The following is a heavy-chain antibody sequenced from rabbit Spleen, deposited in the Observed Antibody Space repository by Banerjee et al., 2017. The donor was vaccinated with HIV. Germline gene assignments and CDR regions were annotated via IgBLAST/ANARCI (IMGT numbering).Heavy chain of an antibody. CDR3: ARAIRVYAYGYDGYSYRPDWLDL. CDR2: IYGGSSGDT. D-gene: IGHD8-1*01. V-gene: IGHV1S40*01. Sequence: QSLEESGGDPVKPGASLTLTCTASGFSFSHSYYTCWVRQAPGKGLEWIACIYGGSSGDTYYASWAKGRFTISKTSSTTVTLQMTSLTAADTATYFCARAIRVYAYGYDGYSYRPDWLDLWGPGTLVTVS. J-gene: IGHJ6*01. CDR1: GFSFSHSYY.